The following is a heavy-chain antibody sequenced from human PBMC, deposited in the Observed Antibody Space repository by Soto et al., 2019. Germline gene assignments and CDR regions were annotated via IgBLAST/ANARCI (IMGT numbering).Heavy chain of an antibody. V-gene: IGHV3-48*01. J-gene: IGHJ5*02. CDR3: ARECDSSGWYNWFDP. D-gene: IGHD3-22*01. CDR2: ISSSSTI. CDR1: GFTFSSYN. Sequence: EVQLVESGGGLVQPGGSLRLSCAASGFTFSSYNMNWVRQAPGKGLEWVSYISSSSTIYYADSVKGRFTISRDNAKNSLYLQMNSLRAEDTAVYYCARECDSSGWYNWFDPWGQGTLVTVSS.